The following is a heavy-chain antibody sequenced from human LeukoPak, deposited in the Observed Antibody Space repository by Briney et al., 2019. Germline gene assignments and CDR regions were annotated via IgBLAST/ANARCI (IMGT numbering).Heavy chain of an antibody. CDR1: GGSNRSYY. D-gene: IGHD5-18*01. J-gene: IGHJ3*02. Sequence: SETLSLTCTVSGGSNRSYYWRWIRQPPAKGREGMGYIYYSGSTNFHPSLKSRVNITVDTSKDQFTLKLSSVTAADRAVYYCARQYGYESVALDIWGQGTMVTVSS. CDR2: IYYSGST. V-gene: IGHV4-59*08. CDR3: ARQYGYESVALDI.